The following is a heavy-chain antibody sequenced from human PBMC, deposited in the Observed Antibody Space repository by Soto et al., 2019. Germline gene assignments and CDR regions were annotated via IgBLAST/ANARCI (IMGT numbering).Heavy chain of an antibody. J-gene: IGHJ3*02. V-gene: IGHV1-69*02. Sequence: QVQLVQSGAEVKKPGSSVKVSCKASVGTFSSYTISWVRQSPGQGLEWMGRIIPILGIANYAQKFQGRVTIPADKSTSTAYMEVSSLRSEDPAVYYCATIRGDYYGSGSYYADAAFDIWGQGPMVSVSS. D-gene: IGHD3-10*01. CDR2: IIPILGIA. CDR1: VGTFSSYT. CDR3: ATIRGDYYGSGSYYADAAFDI.